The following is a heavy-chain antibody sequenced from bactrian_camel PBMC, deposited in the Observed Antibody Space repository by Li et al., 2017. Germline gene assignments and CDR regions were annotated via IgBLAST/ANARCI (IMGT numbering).Heavy chain of an antibody. V-gene: IGHV3S40*01. CDR3: LTIEGGIPITTFPSCDH. Sequence: VQLVESGGGSVQYGGSLRFSCAASGYATRSGSMGWFRQAPGKERREGVAAISSSGSSTIYADSVKGRFTISHDNTKNTAYLQMNNLKPEDTAAYHCLTIEGGIPITTFPSCDHWGQGTQVTVS. CDR2: ISSSGSST. CDR1: GYATRSGS. J-gene: IGHJ4*01. D-gene: IGHD2*01.